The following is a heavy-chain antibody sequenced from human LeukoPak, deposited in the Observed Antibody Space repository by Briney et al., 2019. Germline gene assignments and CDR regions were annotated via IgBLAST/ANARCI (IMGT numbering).Heavy chain of an antibody. Sequence: LPGGSLRLSCAASGFTFSSYAMSWVRQAPGKGLEWVGFIRSKTYGGTTEYAASVKGRFSISRDDSKSIAYLQMNSLKTDDTAVYYCTRDPFKERAFDYWGQGTLVTVSS. CDR3: TRDPFKERAFDY. CDR1: GFTFSSYA. J-gene: IGHJ4*02. V-gene: IGHV3-49*04. CDR2: IRSKTYGGTT.